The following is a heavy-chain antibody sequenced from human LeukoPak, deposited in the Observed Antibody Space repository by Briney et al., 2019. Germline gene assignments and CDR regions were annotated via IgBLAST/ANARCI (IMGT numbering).Heavy chain of an antibody. D-gene: IGHD4/OR15-4a*01. CDR2: INGGGTKT. J-gene: IGHJ4*02. V-gene: IGHV3-23*01. Sequence: GGSLRLSCAASGFTFSNFAMSWVRQAPGKGPEWVSTINGGGTKTYYGDSVKGRFTISRDNSKNTLYLQMNRLRAEDTAVYYCARVYYGAFFDSWGQGTLVTVFS. CDR3: ARVYYGAFFDS. CDR1: GFTFSNFA.